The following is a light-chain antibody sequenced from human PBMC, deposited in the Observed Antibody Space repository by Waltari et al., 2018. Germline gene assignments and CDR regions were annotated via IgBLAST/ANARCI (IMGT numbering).Light chain of an antibody. V-gene: IGLV3-1*01. CDR1: MLGDKY. Sequence: SYELTQPPSVSVSPGQTASSTCSGDMLGDKYVSWYQLKPRQSPVLVIYQNSQRPSGIPELFLGSSSGNTATLTISGTQAMDEADYYGQAWDSSTVVFGGGTKLTVL. J-gene: IGLJ2*01. CDR2: QNS. CDR3: QAWDSSTVV.